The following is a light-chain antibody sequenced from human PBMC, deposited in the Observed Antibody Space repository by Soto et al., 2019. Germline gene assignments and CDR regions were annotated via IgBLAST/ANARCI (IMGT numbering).Light chain of an antibody. J-gene: IGKJ1*01. CDR3: HQYYSTPRT. V-gene: IGKV4-1*01. CDR2: LAS. CDR1: QSVLHSPTNNNY. Sequence: DIVMTQSPDSLAVSLGERATINCKSSQSVLHSPTNNNYLAWYQKKPGQPPKLLIYLASTRESGVPDRCSGSGSGIYVTLTIARRQADDAGVYYCHQYYSTPRTFGQGTQVESK.